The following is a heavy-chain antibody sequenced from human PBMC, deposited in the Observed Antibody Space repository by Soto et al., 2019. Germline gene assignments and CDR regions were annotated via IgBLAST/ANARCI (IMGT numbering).Heavy chain of an antibody. D-gene: IGHD3-16*01. V-gene: IGHV3-33*01. CDR1: GFTFSNYG. CDR3: AGWMGKYNFDC. Sequence: QVELKESGGGVVQPGRSLTLSCAASGFTFSNYGMHWVRQSPGKGLEWVAAIFDDGSNNQYADSVKGRFSISRDNSKDTLFLQMNNFRAEDTAVFYCAGWMGKYNFDCCGRGTLVTVSS. CDR2: IFDDGSNN. J-gene: IGHJ4*02.